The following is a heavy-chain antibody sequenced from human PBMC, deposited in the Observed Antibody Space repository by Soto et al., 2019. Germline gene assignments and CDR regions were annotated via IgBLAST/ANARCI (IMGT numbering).Heavy chain of an antibody. J-gene: IGHJ3*02. D-gene: IGHD3-10*01. CDR2: IIPILGIA. CDR1: GSGLSRST. V-gene: IGHV1-69*02. Sequence: ASARLFSKATGSGLSRSTIQWVRHPPGQGLEWMGRIIPILGIANYAQKFQGRDTITEDKSTSTAYMELSSLRSEDTAVYYCPRRSFRAAGDAFDSWGQGTMVTGSS. CDR3: PRRSFRAAGDAFDS.